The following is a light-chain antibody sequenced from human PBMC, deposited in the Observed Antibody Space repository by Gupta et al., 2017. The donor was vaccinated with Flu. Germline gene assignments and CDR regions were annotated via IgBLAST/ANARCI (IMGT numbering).Light chain of an antibody. Sequence: DIQMTKSPSSLSASVGDRVTITCRASQDLTTWLAWYQQKPERAPKSLIYAASNLQSGVPSRFSGGGSGTDFTLTISILQPEDFATYYGQQYNSFPLTFGGGTKVEIK. CDR1: QDLTTW. J-gene: IGKJ4*01. CDR2: AAS. CDR3: QQYNSFPLT. V-gene: IGKV1D-16*01.